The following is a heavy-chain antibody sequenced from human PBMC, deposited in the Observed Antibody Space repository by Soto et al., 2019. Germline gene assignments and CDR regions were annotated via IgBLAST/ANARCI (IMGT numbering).Heavy chain of an antibody. CDR1: GGTFSGYG. J-gene: IGHJ6*02. Sequence: QVQMVQSGAEVKKPGSSLKVSCKASGGTFSGYGISWVRQAPGQGLEWMGGIIPIFGTTNYAPNFRDRVTISADEARSPVYMDLSSLRTDDTAVYYCARGRAKAHFYYGMDVWGQGTAVTVSS. CDR2: IIPIFGTT. CDR3: ARGRAKAHFYYGMDV. V-gene: IGHV1-69*01.